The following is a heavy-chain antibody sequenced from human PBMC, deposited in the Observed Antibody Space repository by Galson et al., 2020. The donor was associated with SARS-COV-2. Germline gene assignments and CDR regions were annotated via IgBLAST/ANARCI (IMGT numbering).Heavy chain of an antibody. CDR3: AREMVVVAATPSDY. CDR2: ISHGGETI. Sequence: GESLKISCAASEFTLSDYSMDWVRQAPGKGLEWVSFISHGGETIYYADSVRGRFTISRDNAKNSLYLQMNSLRAEDTAVYYCAREMVVVAATPSDYWGQGTLVTVSS. J-gene: IGHJ4*02. CDR1: EFTLSDYS. D-gene: IGHD2-15*01. V-gene: IGHV3-48*04.